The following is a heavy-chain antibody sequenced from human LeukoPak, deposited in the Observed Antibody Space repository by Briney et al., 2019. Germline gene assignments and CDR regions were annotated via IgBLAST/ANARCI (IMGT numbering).Heavy chain of an antibody. CDR2: IYHSGST. CDR1: GGSVDTIDYY. V-gene: IGHV4-30-2*01. J-gene: IGHJ5*02. CDR3: ARNDYGDYGVWFDP. D-gene: IGHD4-17*01. Sequence: PSETLSLTCTVSGGSVDTIDYYWSWIRQPPGKGLEWIGYIYHSGSTYYNPSLKSRVTISVDRSKNQFSLKLSSVTAADTAVYYCARNDYGDYGVWFDPWGQGTLVTVSS.